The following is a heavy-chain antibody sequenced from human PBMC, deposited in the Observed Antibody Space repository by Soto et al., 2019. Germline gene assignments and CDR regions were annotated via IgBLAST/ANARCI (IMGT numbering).Heavy chain of an antibody. CDR2: IYHSGST. Sequence: LPETLSLTCAVSGGSISSSNWWSWVRQPPGKGLEWIGEIYHSGSTNYNPSLKSRVTISVDKSKNQFSLKLSSVTAADTAVYYCAKVSGSYYYGMDVWGQGTTVTVSS. CDR1: GGSISSSNW. V-gene: IGHV4-4*03. J-gene: IGHJ6*02. D-gene: IGHD1-26*01. CDR3: AKVSGSYYYGMDV.